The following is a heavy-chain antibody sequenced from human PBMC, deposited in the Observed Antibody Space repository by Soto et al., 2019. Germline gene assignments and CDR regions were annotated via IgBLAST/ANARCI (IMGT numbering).Heavy chain of an antibody. CDR1: GFTFSSYG. V-gene: IGHV3-33*01. D-gene: IGHD7-27*01. J-gene: IGHJ3*02. CDR2: IWYDGSNK. Sequence: QVQLVESVGGVVQPGRSLRLSCAASGFTFSSYGMHWVRQAPGKGLEWVAVIWYDGSNKYYADSVKGRFTISRDNSKNTLYLQMHSLRAEDMAVYYCARDGEAFDIWGQGTMVTVSS. CDR3: ARDGEAFDI.